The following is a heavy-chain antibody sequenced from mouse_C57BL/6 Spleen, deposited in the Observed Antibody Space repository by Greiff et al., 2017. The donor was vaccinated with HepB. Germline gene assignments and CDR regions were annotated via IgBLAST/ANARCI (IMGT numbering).Heavy chain of an antibody. J-gene: IGHJ2*01. CDR3: ARAFPTGY. CDR1: GFTFSSYA. Sequence: EVQVVESGGGLVKPGGSLKLSCAASGFTFSSYAMSWVRQTPEKRLEWVATISDGGSYTYYPDNVKGRFTISRDNAKNNLYLQMSHLKSEDTAMYYCARAFPTGYWGQGTTLTVSS. V-gene: IGHV5-4*01. CDR2: ISDGGSYT.